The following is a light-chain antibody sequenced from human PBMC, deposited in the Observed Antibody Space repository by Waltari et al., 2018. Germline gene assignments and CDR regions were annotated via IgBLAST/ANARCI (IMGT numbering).Light chain of an antibody. Sequence: DIQMTQSPSSVSASVGDTVTITCRASQSISAWLAWYQQKPGKAPKLLISAAFNLQSGVPSRFSGSRSGTDVSLTISSLQPEDFATYYCQQCNTLPFAFGGGTTVEIK. CDR3: QQCNTLPFA. CDR1: QSISAW. CDR2: AAF. V-gene: IGKV1D-12*01. J-gene: IGKJ4*01.